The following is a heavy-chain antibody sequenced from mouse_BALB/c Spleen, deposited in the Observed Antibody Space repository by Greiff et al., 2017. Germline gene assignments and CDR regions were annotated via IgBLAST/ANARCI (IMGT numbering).Heavy chain of an antibody. J-gene: IGHJ4*01. CDR3: ARLGPYAMDY. CDR2: ISSGSSTF. Sequence: EVKLVESGGGLVQPGGSRKLSCAASGFTFSSFGMHWVRQAPEKGLEWVAYISSGSSTFYYADTVKGRFTISRDNPKNTLFLQMTSLRAEDTAMYYCARLGPYAMDYWGQGTSVTVSS. CDR1: GFTFSSFG. V-gene: IGHV5-17*02.